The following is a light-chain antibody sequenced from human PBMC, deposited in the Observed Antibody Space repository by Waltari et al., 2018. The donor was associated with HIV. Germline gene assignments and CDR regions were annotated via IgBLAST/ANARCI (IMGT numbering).Light chain of an antibody. CDR1: KSGDKY. Sequence: SHELNQPPSVSVSPGQTASITCSGDKSGDKYACWYQQKPGQSPVLVIYQDSKRPSGIPERFSGSNSGNTATLTISGTQAMDEADYYCQAWDGSTAVFGGGTKLTVL. CDR3: QAWDGSTAV. J-gene: IGLJ2*01. CDR2: QDS. V-gene: IGLV3-1*01.